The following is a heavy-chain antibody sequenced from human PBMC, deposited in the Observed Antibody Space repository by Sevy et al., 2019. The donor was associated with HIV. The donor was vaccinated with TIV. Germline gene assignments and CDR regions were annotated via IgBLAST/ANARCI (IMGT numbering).Heavy chain of an antibody. CDR3: ARGPIDGSGREIDY. J-gene: IGHJ4*02. CDR1: GGSISSGGYY. V-gene: IGHV4-31*03. D-gene: IGHD6-19*01. CDR2: IYYSGST. Sequence: SETLSLTCSVSGGSISSGGYYWSWIRQHPGKGLEWIGYIYYSGSTYYNPSLKSRVTISVDTSKNQFSLKLSSVTAADTAVYDCARGPIDGSGREIDYWGQGTLVTVSS.